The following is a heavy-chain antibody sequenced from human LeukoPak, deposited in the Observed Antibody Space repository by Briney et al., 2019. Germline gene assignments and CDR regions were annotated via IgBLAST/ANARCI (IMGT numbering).Heavy chain of an antibody. Sequence: SETLSLTCTVSGGSISSYYWSWIRQPAGKGLEWIGRIYTSGSTNYNPSLKSRVTMSVDTSKNQFSLKLSSVTAADTAVYYCARARTPDTAMVYYYYYYMDVWGKGTTVTVSS. CDR3: ARARTPDTAMVYYYYYYMDV. D-gene: IGHD5-18*01. J-gene: IGHJ6*03. CDR1: GGSISSYY. V-gene: IGHV4-4*07. CDR2: IYTSGST.